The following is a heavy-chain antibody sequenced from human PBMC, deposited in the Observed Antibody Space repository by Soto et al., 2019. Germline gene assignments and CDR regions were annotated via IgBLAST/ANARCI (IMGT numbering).Heavy chain of an antibody. CDR3: ARQYYDFWSGYYTHYGMDV. Sequence: GESLKISCKGSGYSFTSYWIGWVRQMPGKGLKWMGIIYPGNSDTRYSPTFQGQVTISADKSISTAYLQWSSLKASDTAMYYCARQYYDFWSGYYTHYGMDVWGQGTTVTVSS. J-gene: IGHJ6*02. CDR1: GYSFTSYW. D-gene: IGHD3-3*01. CDR2: IYPGNSDT. V-gene: IGHV5-51*01.